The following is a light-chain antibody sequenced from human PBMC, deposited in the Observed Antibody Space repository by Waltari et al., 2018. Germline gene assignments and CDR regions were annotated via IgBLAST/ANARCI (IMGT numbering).Light chain of an antibody. J-gene: IGKJ2*01. V-gene: IGKV1-5*03. CDR2: KAS. CDR1: QFIVGSW. CDR3: QQYASYLGT. Sequence: DIQMTQSPSTLSATVGDRVTIICRASQFIVGSWVAWYQQKSGKAPKLLIHKASTLHTGVPSRFSGSGSGTEFTLTISSLQPDDFATYYCQQYASYLGTFGQGTKLEIK.